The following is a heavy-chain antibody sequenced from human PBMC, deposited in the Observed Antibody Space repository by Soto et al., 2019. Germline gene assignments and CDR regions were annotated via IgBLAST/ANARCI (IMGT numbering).Heavy chain of an antibody. V-gene: IGHV4-39*01. CDR3: ARQSGQQLVRGRLAWFDP. Sequence: SETLSLTCTVSGGSISSSSYHWGWIRQPPGKGLEWIGSIYYSGTTYYNPSLKSRVTISVDTSKNQFSLKLSSVTAADTAVYYCARQSGQQLVRGRLAWFDPWGQGTLVTVSS. CDR2: IYYSGTT. D-gene: IGHD6-13*01. CDR1: GGSISSSSYH. J-gene: IGHJ5*02.